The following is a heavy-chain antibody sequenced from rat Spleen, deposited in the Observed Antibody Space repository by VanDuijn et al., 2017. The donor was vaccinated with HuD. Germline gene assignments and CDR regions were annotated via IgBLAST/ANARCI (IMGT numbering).Heavy chain of an antibody. J-gene: IGHJ2*01. Sequence: EVQLVESGGGLVQPGRSLKFSCAASGFTFSNYDMAWVRQAPTKGLEWVASISPSGGTTYYRDSVKGRFTVSRDNAKSTLYLQLDSLRSEDTATYYCTTDTFYDGTYYPGGFDYWGQGVMVTVSS. D-gene: IGHD1-12*02. CDR3: TTDTFYDGTYYPGGFDY. V-gene: IGHV5-27*01. CDR2: ISPSGGTT. CDR1: GFTFSNYD.